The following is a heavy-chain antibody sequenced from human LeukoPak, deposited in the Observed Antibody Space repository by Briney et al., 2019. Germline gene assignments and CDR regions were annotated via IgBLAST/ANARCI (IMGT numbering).Heavy chain of an antibody. CDR3: ARDGTTFPFDY. J-gene: IGHJ4*02. D-gene: IGHD1-1*01. Sequence: SETLSLTCTVSGGSISSYYWSWIRQPPGKGLEWIGYIYYSGSTNYNPSLKSRVTISVDTSKNQLSLKLSSVTAADTAVYYCARDGTTFPFDYWGQGTLDTVSS. V-gene: IGHV4-59*12. CDR2: IYYSGST. CDR1: GGSISSYY.